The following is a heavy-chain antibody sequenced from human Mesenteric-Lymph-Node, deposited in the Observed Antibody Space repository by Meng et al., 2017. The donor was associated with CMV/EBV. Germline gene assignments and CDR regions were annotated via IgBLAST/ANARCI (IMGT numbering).Heavy chain of an antibody. CDR2: VYYSGTT. Sequence: SETLSLTCTVSGGSISTHYWSWIRQSPGTGLEWIGYVYYSGTTNYNPSLQSRVTISVDTSKNQFSLILSSVTTADTAVYFCARGGMSAADYWGQGTQVTVSS. J-gene: IGHJ4*02. V-gene: IGHV4-59*11. D-gene: IGHD6-13*01. CDR3: ARGGMSAADY. CDR1: GGSISTHY.